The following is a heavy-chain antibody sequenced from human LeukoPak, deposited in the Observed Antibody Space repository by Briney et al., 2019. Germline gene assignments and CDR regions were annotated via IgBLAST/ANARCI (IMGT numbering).Heavy chain of an antibody. J-gene: IGHJ4*02. CDR3: ARGKSIVVVAAGL. Sequence: GGSLRLSCAASGFTFSSYSMNWVRQAPGKGLEWVSSISSSSNDIVYADSVKGRFTISRDNAKNSLYLQMNSLRAEDTAVYYCARGKSIVVVAAGLWGQGTLVTVSS. CDR1: GFTFSSYS. CDR2: ISSSSNDI. V-gene: IGHV3-21*01. D-gene: IGHD2-2*01.